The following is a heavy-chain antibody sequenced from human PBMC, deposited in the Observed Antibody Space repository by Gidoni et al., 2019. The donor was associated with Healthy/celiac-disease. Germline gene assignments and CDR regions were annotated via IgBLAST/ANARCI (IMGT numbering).Heavy chain of an antibody. CDR2: ISAYTGNT. Sequence: VQLVQSGAEVKKPGASVKVYCKASGYTFTSYGISWVRQAPGQGLECMGWISAYTGNTNYAQKLQGRVTMTTDTSTSTADMERRSLRSDDTAVYYWARARATTFFDYWGQGTLVTVSS. J-gene: IGHJ4*02. CDR1: GYTFTSYG. D-gene: IGHD1-26*01. CDR3: ARARATTFFDY. V-gene: IGHV1-18*01.